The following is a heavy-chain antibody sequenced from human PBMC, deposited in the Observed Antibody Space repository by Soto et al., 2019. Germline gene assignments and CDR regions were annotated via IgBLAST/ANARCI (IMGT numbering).Heavy chain of an antibody. CDR1: GFIFSAYG. V-gene: IGHV3-48*01. J-gene: IGHJ4*02. D-gene: IGHD4-17*01. CDR3: VRSTVGGTDY. Sequence: GGSLRLSCAASGFIFSAYGFHWVRQAPGKGLEWVSYITHTGTTILYADSVRGRFTMSRDDAKNSLYLQMDNLRAEDTALYYCVRSTVGGTDYWGQGSLVTVSS. CDR2: ITHTGTTI.